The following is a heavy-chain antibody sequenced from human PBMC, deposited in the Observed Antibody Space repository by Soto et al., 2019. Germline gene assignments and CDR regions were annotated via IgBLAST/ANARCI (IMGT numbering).Heavy chain of an antibody. D-gene: IGHD1-1*01. J-gene: IGHJ4*02. CDR2: INPNSGAT. Sequence: ASVKVSGQASGCTFTCYYIHWVRQAPGQGLEWMGWINPNSGATNYAQNFQGRVTVTRDNSKNALYLQMNSLRAEDTAVYYCAKDSTATAGTSPDYFDYWGQGTLVTVSS. V-gene: IGHV1-2*02. CDR1: GCTFTCYY. CDR3: AKDSTATAGTSPDYFDY.